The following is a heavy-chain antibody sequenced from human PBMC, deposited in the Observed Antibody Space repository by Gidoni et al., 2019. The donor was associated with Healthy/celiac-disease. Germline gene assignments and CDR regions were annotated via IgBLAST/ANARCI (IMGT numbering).Heavy chain of an antibody. V-gene: IGHV1-69*01. CDR3: ARWGDIVVVPAANYYYYGMDV. D-gene: IGHD2-2*01. J-gene: IGHJ6*02. Sequence: GQGLEWMGGIIPIFGTANYAQKFQGRVTITADESTSTAYMELSSLRSEDTAVYYCARWGDIVVVPAANYYYYGMDVRGQGTTVTVSS. CDR2: IIPIFGTA.